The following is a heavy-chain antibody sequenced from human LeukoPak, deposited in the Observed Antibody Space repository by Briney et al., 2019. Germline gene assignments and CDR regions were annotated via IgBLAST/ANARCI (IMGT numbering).Heavy chain of an antibody. Sequence: PSETLSLTCTVSGGSISSYYWSWIRQPRGKGLEWIGYIYYSWSTNYNPSLKSRVTISVDTSKNQFSLKLSSVTAADTAMYYCAKSSSSWIFDYWGQGTLVTVSS. J-gene: IGHJ4*02. CDR1: GGSISSYY. CDR3: AKSSSSWIFDY. D-gene: IGHD6-13*01. CDR2: IYYSWST. V-gene: IGHV4-59*12.